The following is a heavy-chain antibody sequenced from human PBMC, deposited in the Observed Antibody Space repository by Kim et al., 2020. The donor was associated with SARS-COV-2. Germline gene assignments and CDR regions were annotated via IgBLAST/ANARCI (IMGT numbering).Heavy chain of an antibody. CDR3: AREVNVVPAARDNY. Sequence: ASVKVSCKASGYTFTSYAMNWVRQAPGQGLEWMGWINTNTGNPTYAQGFTGRFVFSLDTSVSTAYLQISSLKAEDTAVYYCAREVNVVPAARDNYWGQGTLVTVSS. V-gene: IGHV7-4-1*02. CDR2: INTNTGNP. CDR1: GYTFTSYA. J-gene: IGHJ4*02. D-gene: IGHD2-2*01.